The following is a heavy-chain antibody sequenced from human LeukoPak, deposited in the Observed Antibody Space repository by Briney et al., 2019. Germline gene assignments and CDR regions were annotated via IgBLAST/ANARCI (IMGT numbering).Heavy chain of an antibody. CDR1: GFTLSSYW. Sequence: GGSLRLSCAASGFTLSSYWMNWVRQAPGKGLEWVANIKQDGSGKYYVDSVKGRFTISRDNAKNSLYLQMNSLRAEDTAVYYCAGVQWELRGVGSYFDYWGQGTLVTVSS. V-gene: IGHV3-7*01. CDR2: IKQDGSGK. J-gene: IGHJ4*02. D-gene: IGHD1-26*01. CDR3: AGVQWELRGVGSYFDY.